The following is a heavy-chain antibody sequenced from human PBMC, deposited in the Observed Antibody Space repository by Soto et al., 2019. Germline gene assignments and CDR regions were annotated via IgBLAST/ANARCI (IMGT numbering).Heavy chain of an antibody. CDR1: GGTFSSYA. CDR2: IIPIFGTA. Sequence: SVKVSFKACGGTFSSYAISWLRQAPGQGLEWMGGIIPIFGTANYAQKFQGRVTITADESTSTAYMELSSLRSEDTAVYYCARGYYYDSSGYPSFDYWGQGTLVTVSS. V-gene: IGHV1-69*13. D-gene: IGHD3-22*01. J-gene: IGHJ4*02. CDR3: ARGYYYDSSGYPSFDY.